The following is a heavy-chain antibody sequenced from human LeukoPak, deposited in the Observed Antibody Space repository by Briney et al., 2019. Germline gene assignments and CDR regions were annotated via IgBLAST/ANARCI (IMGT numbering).Heavy chain of an antibody. V-gene: IGHV3-23*01. D-gene: IGHD2-21*02. CDR2: ISDSGGST. CDR3: AKARTGIAVVSAIDY. J-gene: IGHJ4*02. Sequence: PGGSLRLSCAASGLTFRNYAMSWVRQAPGKGLEWVSGISDSGGSTHYADSVKGRFTISRDNSKNTLYLRMNSLRAEDTAVYFCAKARTGIAVVSAIDYWGQGTLVSVSS. CDR1: GLTFRNYA.